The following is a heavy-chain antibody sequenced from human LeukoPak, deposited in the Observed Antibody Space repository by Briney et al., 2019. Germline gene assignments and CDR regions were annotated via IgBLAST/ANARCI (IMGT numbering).Heavy chain of an antibody. Sequence: GGSLRLSCAASGFTFSSYAMSWVRQAPGKGLEWVSAIGGSGGSKYYADSVKGRFTISRDNSKNTLYLQMNSLRAEDTAVYYCAKDREGYYDSSVYYIAEYFQHWGQGTLVTVSS. D-gene: IGHD3-22*01. J-gene: IGHJ1*01. CDR3: AKDREGYYDSSVYYIAEYFQH. V-gene: IGHV3-23*01. CDR2: IGGSGGSK. CDR1: GFTFSSYA.